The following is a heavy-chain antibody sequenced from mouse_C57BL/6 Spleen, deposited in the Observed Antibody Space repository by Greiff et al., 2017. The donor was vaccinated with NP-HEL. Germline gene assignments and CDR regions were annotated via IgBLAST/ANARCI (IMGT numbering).Heavy chain of an antibody. CDR1: GFTFSDYG. D-gene: IGHD1-1*01. V-gene: IGHV5-17*01. CDR2: ISSGSSTI. CDR3: ARKATVVATNYFDY. Sequence: EVKLVESGGGLVKPGGSLKLSCAASGFTFSDYGMHWVRQAPEKGLEWVAYISSGSSTIYYADTVKGRFTISRDNAKNTLFLQMTSLRSEDTAMYYCARKATVVATNYFDYWGQGTTLTVSS. J-gene: IGHJ2*01.